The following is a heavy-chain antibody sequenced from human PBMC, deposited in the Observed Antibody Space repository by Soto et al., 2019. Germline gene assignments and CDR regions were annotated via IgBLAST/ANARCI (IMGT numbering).Heavy chain of an antibody. CDR2: ISSDGSDK. CDR3: VKGSEVARQELDY. V-gene: IGHV3-30*18. CDR1: GFSFTNCG. D-gene: IGHD2-15*01. J-gene: IGHJ4*02. Sequence: XXSLRLSFAASGFSFTNCGMDWVRQAPGKGLEWVAAISSDGSDKYYSESVKGRFTISRDNSKNTLFLQMKSLRVEDTAVYYCVKGSEVARQELDYWGQGTLVTVSS.